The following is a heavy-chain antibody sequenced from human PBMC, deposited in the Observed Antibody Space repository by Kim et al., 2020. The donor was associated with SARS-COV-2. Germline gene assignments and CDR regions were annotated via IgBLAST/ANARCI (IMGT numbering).Heavy chain of an antibody. V-gene: IGHV1-46*01. CDR3: ASVSDSSSWYEDDAFDI. CDR1: GYTFTSYY. CDR2: INPSGGST. D-gene: IGHD6-13*01. Sequence: ASVKVSCKASGYTFTSYYMHWVRQAPGQGLEWMGIINPSGGSTSYAQKFQGRVTMTRDTSTSTVYMELSSLRSEDTAVYYCASVSDSSSWYEDDAFDIWGQGTMVTVSS. J-gene: IGHJ3*02.